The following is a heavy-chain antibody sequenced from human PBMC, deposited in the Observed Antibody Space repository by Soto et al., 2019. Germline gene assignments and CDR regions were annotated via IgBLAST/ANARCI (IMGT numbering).Heavy chain of an antibody. Sequence: TSGTLSLTCTFSCDSMSSINYHWGWVRQPPGKGLEGIGSIYYSGSTYYNPSLKSRVTISIDTPKNQFSLRRPSVPAADTSVYFGARLGGVAFFGVPRHFYDGGWGVLVTVSS. CDR1: CDSMSSINYH. CDR3: ARLGGVAFFGVPRHFYD. V-gene: IGHV4-39*01. J-gene: IGHJ4*02. D-gene: IGHD3-3*01. CDR2: IYYSGST.